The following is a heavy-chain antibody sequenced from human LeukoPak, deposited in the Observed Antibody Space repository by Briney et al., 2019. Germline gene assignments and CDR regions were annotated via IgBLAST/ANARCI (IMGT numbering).Heavy chain of an antibody. Sequence: EWIGYIYYSGSTNYNPSLKSRVTISVDTSKNQFSLKLSSVTAADTAVYYCARDRGIAAAALTDWGQGTLVTVSS. CDR3: ARDRGIAAAALTD. V-gene: IGHV4-59*01. J-gene: IGHJ4*02. CDR2: IYYSGST. D-gene: IGHD6-13*01.